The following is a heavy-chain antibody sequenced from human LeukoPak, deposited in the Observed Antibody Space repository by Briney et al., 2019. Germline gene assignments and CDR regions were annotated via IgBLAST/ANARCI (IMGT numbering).Heavy chain of an antibody. J-gene: IGHJ6*03. V-gene: IGHV4-39*01. CDR1: CRSISSYTHY. CDR2: IYYSGST. CDR3: ARHGTRYYYYYMDV. D-gene: IGHD2-2*01. Sequence: SDTLSHTCSLSCRSISSYTHYWLGLPHPPGRGLEGWETIYYSGSTYYNPSLKSRVTISVDTSKNQFSLKLSSVTAADTAVYYCARHGTRYYYYYMDVWGKGTTVTISS.